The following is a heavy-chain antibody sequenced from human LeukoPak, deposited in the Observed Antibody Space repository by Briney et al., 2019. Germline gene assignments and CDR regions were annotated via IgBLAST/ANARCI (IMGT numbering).Heavy chain of an antibody. CDR2: IYYSGST. CDR3: ARGGETIVVVPAAIENNWFDP. V-gene: IGHV4-30-4*08. Sequence: PSETLSLTCTVSGGSISSGDYYWSWIRQPPGKGLEWIGYIYYSGSTYCNPSLKSRVTISVDTSKNQFSLKLSSVTAADTAVYYCARGGETIVVVPAAIENNWFDPWGQGTLVTVSS. J-gene: IGHJ5*02. CDR1: GGSISSGDYY. D-gene: IGHD2-2*01.